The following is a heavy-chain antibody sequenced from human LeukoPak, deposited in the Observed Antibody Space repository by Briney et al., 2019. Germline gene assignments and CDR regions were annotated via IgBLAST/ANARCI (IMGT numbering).Heavy chain of an antibody. CDR1: GRSISSGGYY. CDR2: IYHSRST. V-gene: IGHV4-30-2*01. Sequence: SQTLSLTCTVYGRSISSGGYYWSWLRQPPGKGLDWIGYIYHSRSTYYNPSLKSRVTTSVARSKNQFSLKLSSVTAADTAVYYCARTYCSSTSCYFFDYWGQGTLVTVSS. CDR3: ARTYCSSTSCYFFDY. J-gene: IGHJ4*02. D-gene: IGHD2-2*01.